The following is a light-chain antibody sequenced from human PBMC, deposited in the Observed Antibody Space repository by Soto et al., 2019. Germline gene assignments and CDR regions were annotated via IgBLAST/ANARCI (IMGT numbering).Light chain of an antibody. CDR2: DAS. CDR1: QGISSW. Sequence: DIQMTQSPSSVSASVGDGVTITCRASQGISSWLAWYQQKPEKAPKLVIYDASSLQSGVPSRFSGSGSGTDCTLTISSLQSEDFAVYYCQQYNNWPLTLGGGTKVDI. V-gene: IGKV1D-16*01. CDR3: QQYNNWPLT. J-gene: IGKJ4*01.